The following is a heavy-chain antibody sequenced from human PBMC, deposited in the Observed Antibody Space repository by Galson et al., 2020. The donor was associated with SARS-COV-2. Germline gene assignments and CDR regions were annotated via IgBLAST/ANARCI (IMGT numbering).Heavy chain of an antibody. J-gene: IGHJ4*02. CDR2: IGSKGGGETT. CDR3: TTDPGDYYGYGPGY. D-gene: IGHD3-10*01. V-gene: IGHV3-15*04. CDR1: GFALTKAY. Sequence: GGSLRLSCVASGFALTKAYLSWVRQTPGKGLEWVGHIGSKGGGETTDYVKGGFLISRDASKNTVYLHMDSLRIEDTAVYYCTTDPGDYYGYGPGYWGQGTRVTVSS.